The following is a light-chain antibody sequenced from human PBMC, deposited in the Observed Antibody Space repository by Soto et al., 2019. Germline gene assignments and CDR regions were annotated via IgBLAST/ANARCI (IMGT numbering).Light chain of an antibody. Sequence: AIRMTQSPSSFSASTGDRVTITCRASQGISSYLAWYQQKPGKAPKLLIYAASTLQSGVPSRFSGSGSGTDFTLTISCLQSEDFATYCCQQYYSYPLTFGGGPKVEIK. J-gene: IGKJ4*01. V-gene: IGKV1-8*01. CDR1: QGISSY. CDR3: QQYYSYPLT. CDR2: AAS.